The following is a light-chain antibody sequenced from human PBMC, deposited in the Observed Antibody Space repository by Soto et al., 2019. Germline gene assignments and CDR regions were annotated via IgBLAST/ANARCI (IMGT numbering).Light chain of an antibody. CDR2: TNS. V-gene: IGLV1-44*01. Sequence: QSVLTQPPSASGTPGQRVTISCYGSSSNIGSYAINWYQHLPGTAPKVVIFTNSNRPSGVPDRFSGSNSGTSASLAISGLQSEDEADYYCAGWDVSLNGWVFGGGTKLTVL. J-gene: IGLJ3*02. CDR1: SSNIGSYA. CDR3: AGWDVSLNGWV.